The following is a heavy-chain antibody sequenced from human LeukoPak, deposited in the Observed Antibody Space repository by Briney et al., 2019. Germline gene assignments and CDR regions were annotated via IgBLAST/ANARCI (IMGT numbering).Heavy chain of an antibody. CDR3: VRGVMGYCSGDRCYVPPPPPYYFDD. CDR1: GGSISSSSYY. CDR2: IYYSGST. D-gene: IGHD2-15*01. J-gene: IGHJ4*02. V-gene: IGHV4-39*07. Sequence: SETLSLTCTVSGGSISSSSYYWGWIRQPPGKGLEWIGSIYYSGSTYYNPSLKSRVTISVDTSKNQFSLKLSSVTAADTAVYSCVRGVMGYCSGDRCYVPPPPPYYFDDWGQGTLVTVSS.